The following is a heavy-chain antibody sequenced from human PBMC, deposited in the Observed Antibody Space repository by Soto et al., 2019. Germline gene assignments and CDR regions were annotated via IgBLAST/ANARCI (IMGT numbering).Heavy chain of an antibody. Sequence: GGTLRLSCTASGHMFSAYAMLWVRQAPGKGLEWVAAMSYDGTNTYYADSVKGRFTISRDNSKNTLFLQMSSLTADDSAVYYCARVLSPNTSRRYAIDFPGLGTLLTVSS. CDR3: ARVLSPNTSRRYAIDF. D-gene: IGHD6-19*01. CDR1: GHMFSAYA. V-gene: IGHV3-30-3*01. CDR2: MSYDGTNT. J-gene: IGHJ4*01.